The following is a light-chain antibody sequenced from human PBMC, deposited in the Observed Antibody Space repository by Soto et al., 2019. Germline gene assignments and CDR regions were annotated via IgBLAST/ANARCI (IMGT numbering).Light chain of an antibody. V-gene: IGKV1-39*01. J-gene: IGKJ1*01. CDR1: QSISTY. CDR2: GAS. Sequence: DIQMTQSPSSLSASVGDRVTITCRASQSISTYLNWYQHKPGKAPKFLIYGASSLQSGVPSRFSGSVYGKDFTLTISSLQPEDFATYYCQRSYSTPWTFGQGTKVEIK. CDR3: QRSYSTPWT.